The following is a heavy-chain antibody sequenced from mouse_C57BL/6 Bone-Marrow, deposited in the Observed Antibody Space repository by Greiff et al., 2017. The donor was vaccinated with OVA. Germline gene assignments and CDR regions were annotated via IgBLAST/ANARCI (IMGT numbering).Heavy chain of an antibody. V-gene: IGHV14-4*01. CDR1: GFNIKDDY. CDR2: IDPENGDT. Sequence: EVQLVESGAELVRPGASVKLSCTASGFNIKDDYMHWVKQRPEQGLEWIGWIDPENGDTEYASKFQGKATITADTSSNTAYLQLSSLTSEDTAVYYSTTSGTDWYFDVWGTGTTVTVSS. D-gene: IGHD4-1*01. CDR3: TTSGTDWYFDV. J-gene: IGHJ1*03.